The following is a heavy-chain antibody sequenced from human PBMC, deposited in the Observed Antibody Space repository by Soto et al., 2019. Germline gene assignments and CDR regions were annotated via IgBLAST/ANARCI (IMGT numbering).Heavy chain of an antibody. CDR3: ARGDSSRWYVFDP. Sequence: ASVKVSFKASGGTFSSYTISWVRQAPGQGLEWMGRIIPILGIANYAQKFQGRVTITADKSTSTAYMELSSLRSEDTAVYYCARGDSSRWYVFDPWGQGTLVTVSS. CDR2: IIPILGIA. V-gene: IGHV1-69*02. J-gene: IGHJ5*02. CDR1: GGTFSSYT. D-gene: IGHD6-13*01.